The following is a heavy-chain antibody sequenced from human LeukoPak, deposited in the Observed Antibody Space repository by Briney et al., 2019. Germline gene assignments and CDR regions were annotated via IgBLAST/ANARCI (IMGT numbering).Heavy chain of an antibody. Sequence: GGSLKISFKGSGSRFSNYWIAWGRRRPGKGGEGMGIIYPGASDTRYSPSFQGQVTISVDRSISTAYLQWSSLKASDTAMYYCARQADGDVPRDYWGQGTLVTVSS. D-gene: IGHD5-24*01. CDR3: ARQADGDVPRDY. CDR2: IYPGASDT. J-gene: IGHJ4*02. CDR1: GSRFSNYW. V-gene: IGHV5-51*01.